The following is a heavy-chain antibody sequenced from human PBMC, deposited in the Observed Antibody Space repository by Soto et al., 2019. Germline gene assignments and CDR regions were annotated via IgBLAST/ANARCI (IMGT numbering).Heavy chain of an antibody. D-gene: IGHD6-19*01. V-gene: IGHV3-23*01. CDR3: AKTTSSGWTYYYYGMDV. Sequence: EVQLLESGGGLVQPGGSLRLSCAASGFSFSSFAMSWVRQAPGKGLEWVSAISGSGSSTYYADSVKGRFTISRDNSKNTLYLQMNSLRAEDTAVFFCAKTTSSGWTYYYYGMDVWGRGTTVTVSS. J-gene: IGHJ6*02. CDR2: ISGSGSST. CDR1: GFSFSSFA.